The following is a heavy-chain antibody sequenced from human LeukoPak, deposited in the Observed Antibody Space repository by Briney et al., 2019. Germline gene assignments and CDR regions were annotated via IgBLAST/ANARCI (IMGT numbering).Heavy chain of an antibody. J-gene: IGHJ4*02. Sequence: GGSLRLSCAASGFTFSSYAMHWFRQAPGKGLEWVAVISHDGSNKYYADSVKGRFTISRDNSKNTLYLQMNSLRAEDTAVYYCARELDDYVWGSYRPLDYWGQGTLVTVSS. V-gene: IGHV3-30-3*01. CDR3: ARELDDYVWGSYRPLDY. CDR1: GFTFSSYA. D-gene: IGHD3-16*02. CDR2: ISHDGSNK.